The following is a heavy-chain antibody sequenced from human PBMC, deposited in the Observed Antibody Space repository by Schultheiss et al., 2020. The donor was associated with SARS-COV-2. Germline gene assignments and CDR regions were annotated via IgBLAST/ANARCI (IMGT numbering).Heavy chain of an antibody. J-gene: IGHJ6*02. CDR2: INHSGST. V-gene: IGHV4-34*01. CDR1: GGSISSGGYY. Sequence: SETLSLTCSVSGGSISSGGYYWSWIRQFPGMGLEWIGEINHSGSTNYNPSLKSRVTISVDTSKNQFSLKLSSVTAADTAVYYCARGGWGVVVPISYYCMDVWGQGTTVTVSS. CDR3: ARGGWGVVVPISYYCMDV. D-gene: IGHD2-2*01.